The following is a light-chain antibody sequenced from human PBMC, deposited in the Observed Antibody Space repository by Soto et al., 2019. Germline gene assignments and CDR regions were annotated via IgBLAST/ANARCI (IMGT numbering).Light chain of an antibody. CDR3: QSYDSSLSGWV. V-gene: IGLV1-40*01. CDR1: SSNIGAVYD. J-gene: IGLJ3*02. Sequence: QAVVTQPPSVSGAPGQRVTISCTGSSSNIGAVYDVHWYQQLPGTAPKPLIYGNSNRPSGVPDRFSGSKSGTSASLAITGLQAEDEADYYCQSYDSSLSGWVFGGGTKLTV. CDR2: GNS.